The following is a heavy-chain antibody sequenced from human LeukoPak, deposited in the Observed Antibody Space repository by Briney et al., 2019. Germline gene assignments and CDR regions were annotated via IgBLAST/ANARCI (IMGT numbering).Heavy chain of an antibody. D-gene: IGHD4-17*01. V-gene: IGHV1-46*01. CDR3: ARDSTVTTFRGCVDP. CDR1: GYTFTSYY. CDR2: INPSGGST. Sequence: ASVKVSCKASGYTFTSYYMHWVRQAPGQGLEWMGVINPSGGSTNYAQKFQGRVTMTRDTSTSTVYMELSSLRSEDTAVYYCARDSTVTTFRGCVDPWGQGTLVTVSS. J-gene: IGHJ5*02.